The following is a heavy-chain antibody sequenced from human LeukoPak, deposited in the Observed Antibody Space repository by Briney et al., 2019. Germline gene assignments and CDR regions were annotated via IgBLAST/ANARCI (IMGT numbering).Heavy chain of an antibody. Sequence: SETLSLTCTVSGGSIISNYWSWIRQSAGTGPEWIGRIYGSGITDYNPSLKSRVTMSLDTSRKQFSLRLTSVTAADTAVYYCARLKFYDSTGYSSGYYMDVWGKGTTVSVFS. D-gene: IGHD3-22*01. V-gene: IGHV4-4*07. CDR1: GGSIISNY. CDR3: ARLKFYDSTGYSSGYYMDV. CDR2: IYGSGIT. J-gene: IGHJ6*03.